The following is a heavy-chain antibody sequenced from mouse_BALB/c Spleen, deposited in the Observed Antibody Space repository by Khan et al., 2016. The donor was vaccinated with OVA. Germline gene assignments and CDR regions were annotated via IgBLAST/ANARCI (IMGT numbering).Heavy chain of an antibody. CDR1: GYSFTGYY. CDR2: ISGYNGAT. Sequence: LVKTGASVKISCKASGYSFTGYYMHWVKQSHGKSLEWIGYISGYNGATSYNQKFKGKATLTVDTSPSTAYLHFTSLPSADSAVYYCARFLDVPYAMDYWGQGTSVTVSS. V-gene: IGHV1S34*01. J-gene: IGHJ4*01. D-gene: IGHD2-3*01. CDR3: ARFLDVPYAMDY.